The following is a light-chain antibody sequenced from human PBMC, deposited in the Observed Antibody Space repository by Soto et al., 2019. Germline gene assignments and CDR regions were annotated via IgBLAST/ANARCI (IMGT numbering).Light chain of an antibody. Sequence: QSALTQPRSVSGSPGQSVTISCTGTSSDVGGYNYVSWYQQHPGKAPKLTIYDVSKRPTGVPDRFSGSKSGNTASLTISGLQSGDEADYYCCSYAGSYTLLGGGTKLTVL. CDR1: SSDVGGYNY. CDR3: CSYAGSYTL. J-gene: IGLJ2*01. V-gene: IGLV2-11*01. CDR2: DVS.